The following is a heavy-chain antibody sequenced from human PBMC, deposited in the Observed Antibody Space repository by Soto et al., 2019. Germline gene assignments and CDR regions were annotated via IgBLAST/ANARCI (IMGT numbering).Heavy chain of an antibody. CDR3: ARQNILPLIDY. J-gene: IGHJ4*02. Sequence: QLLESGPGLVKPSETLSLTYTVSGGSISSSSYYWGWIRQPPGKGLEWIGSIYYSGSTYYNPSLKSRVTISVDTSKNQFSLKLSSVTAADTAVYYCARQNILPLIDYWGQGTLVTVSS. CDR2: IYYSGST. V-gene: IGHV4-39*01. CDR1: GGSISSSSYY.